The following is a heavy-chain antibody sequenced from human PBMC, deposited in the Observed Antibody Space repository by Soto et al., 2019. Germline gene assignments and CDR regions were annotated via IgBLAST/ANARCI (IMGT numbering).Heavy chain of an antibody. V-gene: IGHV1-18*01. J-gene: IGHJ4*02. CDR3: ARDVTLGYCSSTSCYEANAFDY. CDR1: GDTVTSYV. Sequence: PAELSCEASGDTVTSYVISCVRQAPGQELEWMGWISAYNGNTNYAQKLQGRVTMTTDTSTSTAYMELRSLRSDDTAVYYCARDVTLGYCSSTSCYEANAFDYWGQGTLVTVSS. D-gene: IGHD2-2*01. CDR2: ISAYNGNT.